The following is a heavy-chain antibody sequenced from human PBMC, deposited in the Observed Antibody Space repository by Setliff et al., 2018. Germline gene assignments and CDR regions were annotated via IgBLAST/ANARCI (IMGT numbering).Heavy chain of an antibody. Sequence: PGGSLRLSCVASGFIISDYWMTWVRQAPGKGLEWVADIRQDGTNKYYADSVKGRFTISRDNAKNSLYLQMNSLRAEDTALYYCVRDPWPTGYYSSGSYYSDYWGQGTLVTVSS. CDR3: VRDPWPTGYYSSGSYYSDY. CDR1: GFIISDYW. D-gene: IGHD3-10*01. CDR2: IRQDGTNK. J-gene: IGHJ4*02. V-gene: IGHV3-7*03.